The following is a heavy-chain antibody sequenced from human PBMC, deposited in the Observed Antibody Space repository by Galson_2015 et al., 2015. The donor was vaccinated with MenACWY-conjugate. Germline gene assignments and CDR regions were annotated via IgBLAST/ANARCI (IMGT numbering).Heavy chain of an antibody. D-gene: IGHD6-19*01. V-gene: IGHV3-7*01. CDR1: GFTFRNYW. Sequence: SLRLSCAVSGFTFRNYWMTWVRQAPGKGLEWVASIKKDGSEKYYVDSVKGRFTISRDDAENTLYLQMDSLRADDTAVYFCVRGSSGWRGMDIWGQGTTVTVSS. CDR3: VRGSSGWRGMDI. CDR2: IKKDGSEK. J-gene: IGHJ6*02.